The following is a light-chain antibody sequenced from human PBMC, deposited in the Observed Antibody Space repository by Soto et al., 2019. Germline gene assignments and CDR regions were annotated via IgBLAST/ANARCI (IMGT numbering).Light chain of an antibody. CDR2: GAS. J-gene: IGKJ1*01. CDR3: QQYNNWPRT. CDR1: QSVSSN. Sequence: ILMTQSPATLSVSPGERATLSCRASQSVSSNLAWYQQKPGQAPRLLIYGASTRATGIPARFSGSGSGTEFTLTISSLQSEDFAVYYCQQYNNWPRTFGQGT. V-gene: IGKV3-15*01.